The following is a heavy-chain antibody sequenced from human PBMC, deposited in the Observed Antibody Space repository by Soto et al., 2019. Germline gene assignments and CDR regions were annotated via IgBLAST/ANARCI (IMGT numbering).Heavy chain of an antibody. CDR1: GGTFSSYA. CDR2: IIPIFGTA. CDR3: ARVPGSSSSFYFDY. D-gene: IGHD6-6*01. J-gene: IGHJ4*02. V-gene: IGHV1-69*12. Sequence: QVQLVQSGAEVKKPGSSVKVFCKASGGTFSSYAISWVRQAPGQGLEWMGGIIPIFGTANYAQKFQGRVTITADESTSTAYMELSSLRSEDTAVYYCARVPGSSSSFYFDYWGQGTLVTVSS.